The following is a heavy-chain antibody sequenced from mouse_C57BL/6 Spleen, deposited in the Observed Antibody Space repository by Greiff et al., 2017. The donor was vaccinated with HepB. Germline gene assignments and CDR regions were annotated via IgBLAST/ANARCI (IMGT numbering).Heavy chain of an antibody. D-gene: IGHD3-2*02. CDR3: AHTAQATSDY. Sequence: QVQLQQPGAELVKPGASVKLSCKASGYTFTSYWMHWVKQRPGQGLEWIGMIHPNSGSTNYNEKFKSKATLTVDKASSTAYMQLSSLTSEASAVYYCAHTAQATSDYWGQGTTLTVSS. CDR1: GYTFTSYW. CDR2: IHPNSGST. V-gene: IGHV1-64*01. J-gene: IGHJ2*01.